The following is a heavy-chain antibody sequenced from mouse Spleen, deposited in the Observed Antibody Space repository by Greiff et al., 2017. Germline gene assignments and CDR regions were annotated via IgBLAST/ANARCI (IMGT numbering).Heavy chain of an antibody. CDR1: GFNIKDTY. CDR2: IDPANGNT. D-gene: IGHD4-1*01. V-gene: IGHV14-3*02. J-gene: IGHJ2*01. CDR3: AREGSGIFDY. Sequence: EVKVVESGAELVKPGASVKLSCTASGFNIKDTYMHWVKQRPEQGLEWIGRIDPANGNTKYDPKFQGKATITADTSSNTAYLQLSSLTSEDTAVYYCAREGSGIFDYWGQGTTLTVSS.